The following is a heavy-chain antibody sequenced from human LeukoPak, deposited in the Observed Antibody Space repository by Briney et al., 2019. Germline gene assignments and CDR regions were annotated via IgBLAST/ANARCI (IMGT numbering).Heavy chain of an antibody. V-gene: IGHV1-46*01. CDR2: INPSGGST. D-gene: IGHD5-12*01. CDR1: GYTFTSYY. Sequence: ASVKVSCKASGYTFTSYYMHWVRQAPGQGLEWMGIINPSGGSTSYAQKFQGRVTMTRDTSTSTVYMELSSLRSEDTAVYYCARDKVDIVATTRHQYYYGMDVWGQGTTVIVSS. J-gene: IGHJ6*02. CDR3: ARDKVDIVATTRHQYYYGMDV.